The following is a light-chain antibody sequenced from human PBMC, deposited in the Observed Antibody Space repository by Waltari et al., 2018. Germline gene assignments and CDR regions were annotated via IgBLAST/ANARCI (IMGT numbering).Light chain of an antibody. CDR2: LNSDGSH. V-gene: IGLV4-69*01. CDR3: QTWGTGIPVV. CDR1: RGHSSYA. J-gene: IGLJ2*01. Sequence: QLVLTQSPSASASLGASVKLTCTLSRGHSSYAIAWHHQQPEKGPRYLMKLNSDGSHSKGDGIPDRFSGSSSGAERYLTISSLQSEDEADYYCQTWGTGIPVVFGGGTKLTVL.